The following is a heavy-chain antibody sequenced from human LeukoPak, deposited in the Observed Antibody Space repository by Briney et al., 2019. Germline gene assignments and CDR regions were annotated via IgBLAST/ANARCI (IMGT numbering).Heavy chain of an antibody. Sequence: SETLSLTCTVSGDSMSSYYWSWIRQPPGKGLEWIGHIYYSGSTDYNPSLKSRLTISVDTSKNQFSLQLSSVTAADTAVYFCARGGGSGFYLYYFDYWGQGTLVTVSS. D-gene: IGHD3-22*01. CDR1: GDSMSSYY. J-gene: IGHJ4*02. CDR3: ARGGGSGFYLYYFDY. CDR2: IYYSGST. V-gene: IGHV4-59*08.